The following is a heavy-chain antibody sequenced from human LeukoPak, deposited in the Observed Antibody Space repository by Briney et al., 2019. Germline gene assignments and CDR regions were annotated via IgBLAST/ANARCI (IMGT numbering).Heavy chain of an antibody. D-gene: IGHD1-26*01. CDR1: GFTFSSYA. CDR2: ISYDGSNK. J-gene: IGHJ4*02. V-gene: IGHV3-30-3*01. Sequence: GRSLRLSCAASGFTFSSYAMHWVRQAPGKGLEWVAVISYDGSNKYYADSVKGRFTISRDNSKNTLYLQMNSLRAEDTAVYYCARDLGVGWYFDYWGQGTLVTVSS. CDR3: ARDLGVGWYFDY.